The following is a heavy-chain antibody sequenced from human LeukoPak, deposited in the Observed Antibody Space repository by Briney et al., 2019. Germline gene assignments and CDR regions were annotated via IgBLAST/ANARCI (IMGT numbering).Heavy chain of an antibody. CDR3: ARGPYYYDSSGYYAFDI. V-gene: IGHV1-8*03. Sequence: GASVKVPCKASGGTFSSYAVSWVRQAPGQGLEWMGWMNPNSGNTGYAQKFQGRVTITRNTSISTAYMELSSLRSEDTAAYYCARGPYYYDSSGYYAFDIWGQGTMVTVSS. D-gene: IGHD3-22*01. CDR1: GGTFSSYA. CDR2: MNPNSGNT. J-gene: IGHJ3*02.